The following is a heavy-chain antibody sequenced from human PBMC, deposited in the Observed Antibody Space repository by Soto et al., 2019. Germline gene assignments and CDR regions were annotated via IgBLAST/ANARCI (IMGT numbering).Heavy chain of an antibody. CDR3: ARGGGDYYYYYYMDV. D-gene: IGHD3-10*01. J-gene: IGHJ6*03. CDR2: IYYSGST. V-gene: IGHV4-39*01. Sequence: GKGLEWIGSIYYSGSTYYNPSLKSRVTISVDASKNQFSLKLSSVTAADTAVYYCARGGGDYYYYYYMDVWGKGTTVTVS.